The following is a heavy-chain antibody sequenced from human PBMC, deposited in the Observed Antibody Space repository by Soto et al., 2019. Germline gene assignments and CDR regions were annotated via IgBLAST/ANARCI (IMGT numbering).Heavy chain of an antibody. D-gene: IGHD1-1*01. CDR3: ARGTTTSSFSAMDV. Sequence: QVQLVESGGGVVQPGRYLRLSCAASGCTFSNNAMDWVRQAPGKGLEWVAVISYDGSNKYIAESVKGRFTISRDNSKNTLFLQMNSLRAEDTAVYYCARGTTTSSFSAMDVWGQGTTVTVSS. CDR1: GCTFSNNA. V-gene: IGHV3-30-3*01. J-gene: IGHJ6*02. CDR2: ISYDGSNK.